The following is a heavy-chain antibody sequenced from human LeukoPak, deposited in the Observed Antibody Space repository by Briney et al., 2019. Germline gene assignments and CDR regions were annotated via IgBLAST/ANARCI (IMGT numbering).Heavy chain of an antibody. Sequence: SETLSLTCTVSGGSISSYYWSWLRQPPGKGLEWIGYIYYSGSTNYNPSLKSRVTISVDTSKNQFSLKLSSVTAADTAVYYCASGSYYGDYWGQGTLVTVSS. CDR1: GGSISSYY. D-gene: IGHD1-26*01. J-gene: IGHJ4*02. CDR3: ASGSYYGDY. V-gene: IGHV4-59*01. CDR2: IYYSGST.